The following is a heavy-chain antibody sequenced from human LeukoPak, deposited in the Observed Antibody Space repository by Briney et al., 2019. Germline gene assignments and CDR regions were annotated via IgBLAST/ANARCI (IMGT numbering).Heavy chain of an antibody. CDR2: IKSKTDGGTT. D-gene: IGHD2-15*01. CDR3: TTGTQVVWDAFDI. Sequence: GGSLRLSCAASGFTFSNAWMSWVRQAPGKGLEWVGRIKSKTDGGTTDYAAPVKGRFTISRDDSKNTLYLQMNSLKTEDTAVYYCTTGTQVVWDAFDIWGQGTMVTVSS. J-gene: IGHJ3*02. V-gene: IGHV3-15*01. CDR1: GFTFSNAW.